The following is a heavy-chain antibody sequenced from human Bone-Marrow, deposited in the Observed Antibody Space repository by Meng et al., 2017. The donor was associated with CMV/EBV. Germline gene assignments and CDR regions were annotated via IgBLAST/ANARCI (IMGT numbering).Heavy chain of an antibody. CDR3: ARDDSSSSLYYYYYGMDV. CDR1: GFTFSSYS. Sequence: GGSLRLSCAASGFTFSSYSMNWVRQAPGKGLEWVSSISSSTTYIYYADSVKGRFTISRDNAKNSLYLQMNSLRAEDTAVYYCARDDSSSSLYYYYYGMDVWGQGTTVTVSS. V-gene: IGHV3-21*04. CDR2: ISSSTTYI. J-gene: IGHJ6*02. D-gene: IGHD6-6*01.